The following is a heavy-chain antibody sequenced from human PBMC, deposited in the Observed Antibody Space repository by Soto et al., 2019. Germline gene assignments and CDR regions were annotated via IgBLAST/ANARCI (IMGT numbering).Heavy chain of an antibody. CDR2: ISYDGSNK. CDR1: GFTFSSYP. Sequence: GGSLRLSCAASGFTFSSYPMHWVRQAPGKGLEWGAVISYDGSNKYYADSVKGRFTISRDNSKNTLYLQMNSLRAEDTAVYYCARGTSGWHTIDYWGQGTLVTVSS. D-gene: IGHD6-19*01. J-gene: IGHJ4*02. CDR3: ARGTSGWHTIDY. V-gene: IGHV3-30-3*01.